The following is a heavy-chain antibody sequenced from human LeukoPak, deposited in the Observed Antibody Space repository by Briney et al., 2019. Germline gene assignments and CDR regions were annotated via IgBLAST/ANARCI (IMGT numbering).Heavy chain of an antibody. V-gene: IGHV1-2*06. CDR2: INPNSGDT. CDR1: GYTFTGYY. Sequence: ASVKVSCKASGYTFTGYYIHWVRQAPGQGLEWMGRINPNSGDTNYAQKLQGRVTMTTDTSTSTAYMELRSLRSDDTAVYYCAREPDYYGSGSYYKDAFDIWGQGTMVTVSS. CDR3: AREPDYYGSGSYYKDAFDI. D-gene: IGHD3-10*01. J-gene: IGHJ3*02.